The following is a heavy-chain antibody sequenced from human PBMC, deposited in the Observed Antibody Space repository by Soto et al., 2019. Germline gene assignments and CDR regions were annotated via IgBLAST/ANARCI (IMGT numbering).Heavy chain of an antibody. J-gene: IGHJ6*02. Sequence: ASVKVSCKASGYTFTGYYMHWVRQAPGQGLEWMGWINPNSGGTNYAQKFQGRVTMTRDTSISTAYMELSRLRSDDTAVYYCARSIGHYYYYYGMDVWGQGTTVTVSS. CDR2: INPNSGGT. CDR1: GYTFTGYY. D-gene: IGHD2-21*01. CDR3: ARSIGHYYYYYGMDV. V-gene: IGHV1-2*02.